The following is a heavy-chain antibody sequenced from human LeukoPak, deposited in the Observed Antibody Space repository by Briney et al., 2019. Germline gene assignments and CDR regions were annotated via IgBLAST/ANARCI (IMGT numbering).Heavy chain of an antibody. CDR2: ISAYNGNT. Sequence: VASVKVSCKASGYTFTSYGISWVRQAPGRGLEWMGWISAYNGNTNYAQKFQGRVTMTRDTSISTAYMELSRLRSDDTAVYYCARDVGVPDQPGDYWGQGSLVTVSS. CDR1: GYTFTSYG. V-gene: IGHV1-18*01. CDR3: ARDVGVPDQPGDY. J-gene: IGHJ4*02. D-gene: IGHD2-2*01.